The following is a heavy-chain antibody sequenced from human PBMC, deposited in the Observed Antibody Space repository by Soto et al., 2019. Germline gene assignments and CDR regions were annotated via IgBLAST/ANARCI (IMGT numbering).Heavy chain of an antibody. CDR3: ARATGSSYGMDV. CDR1: GYTFTNYA. J-gene: IGHJ6*02. D-gene: IGHD3-9*01. CDR2: INAGNGNT. Sequence: GASVKVSCKASGYTFTNYAAHWVRQAPGQRLEWMGWINAGNGNTKYAQKLQGRVTMTTDTSTSTAYMELRSLRSDDTAVYYCARATGSSYGMDVWGQGTTVTVSS. V-gene: IGHV1-3*01.